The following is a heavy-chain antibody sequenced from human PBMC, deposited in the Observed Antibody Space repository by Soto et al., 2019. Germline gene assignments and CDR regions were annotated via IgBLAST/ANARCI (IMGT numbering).Heavy chain of an antibody. V-gene: IGHV3-74*01. CDR3: ARPYCSCGSCYSLY. D-gene: IGHD2-15*01. CDR2: INSDGSST. J-gene: IGHJ4*02. Sequence: PGGSLRLSCAASGFTFSSYWMHWVRQAPGKGLVWVSRINSDGSSTSYADSVKGRFTISRDNAKNTLYLQMNGLRAEDTAVYYCARPYCSCGSCYSLYWGQGSLVTVSS. CDR1: GFTFSSYW.